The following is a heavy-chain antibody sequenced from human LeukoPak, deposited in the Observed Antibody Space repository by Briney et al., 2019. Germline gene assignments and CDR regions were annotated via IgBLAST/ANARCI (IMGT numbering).Heavy chain of an antibody. Sequence: TGGSLRLSCAASGFTFSSYSMNWVRQAPGKGLEWVSSISSSSSYIYYADSVKGRFTISRDNAKNSLYLQMNSLRAEDTAVYYCARASVGAWFGELLGPYYFDYWGQGTLVTVSS. CDR1: GFTFSSYS. CDR2: ISSSSSYI. D-gene: IGHD3-10*01. CDR3: ARASVGAWFGELLGPYYFDY. J-gene: IGHJ4*02. V-gene: IGHV3-21*01.